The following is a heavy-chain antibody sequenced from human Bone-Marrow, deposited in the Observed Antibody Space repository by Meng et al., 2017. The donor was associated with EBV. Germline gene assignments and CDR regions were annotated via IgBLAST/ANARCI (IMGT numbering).Heavy chain of an antibody. CDR2: ISAGIGNT. CDR1: GFTFSESA. Sequence: RVESGGGGVKQGGSLRHSCAASGFTFSESAMSWVRQAPGKGLGWVLTISAGIGNTHYADSVTGRFTISRDNSKNTLYLQMNNLSAYDTAVYYCALWFREHFDYWGQGTLVTVSS. J-gene: IGHJ4*02. V-gene: IGHV3-23*04. CDR3: ALWFREHFDY. D-gene: IGHD3-10*01.